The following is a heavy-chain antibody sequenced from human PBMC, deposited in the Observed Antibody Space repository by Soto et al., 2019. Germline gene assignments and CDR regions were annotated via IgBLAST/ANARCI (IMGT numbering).Heavy chain of an antibody. CDR2: ISYSGST. D-gene: IGHD3-22*01. V-gene: IGHV4-31*03. CDR3: ARTDHYYDSSGYPLPDAFDI. J-gene: IGHJ3*02. CDR1: GGSISSGGYY. Sequence: QVQLQESGPGLVKPSQTLSLTCTVSGGSISSGGYYWSWIRQHPGKGLEWIGYISYSGSTYYNPCLNSRVTNSVDTSKNQSSLKRSSVTALDRAVYYCARTDHYYDSSGYPLPDAFDIWGQGTMVTVSS.